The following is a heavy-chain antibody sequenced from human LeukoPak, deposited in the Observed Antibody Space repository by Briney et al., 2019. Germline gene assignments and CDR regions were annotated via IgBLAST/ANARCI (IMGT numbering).Heavy chain of an antibody. V-gene: IGHV4-59*01. CDR2: IYYSGGT. CDR1: GGSISSYY. J-gene: IGHJ4*02. CDR3: ARADRNWKTDY. Sequence: PSETLSLTCTVSGGSISSYYWSWIRQPPGKGLEWIGYIYYSGGTIYNPSLKSRATISVDKSKNQFSLKLKSVIAADTAVYYCARADRNWKTDYWGQGTLVTVSS. D-gene: IGHD1-20*01.